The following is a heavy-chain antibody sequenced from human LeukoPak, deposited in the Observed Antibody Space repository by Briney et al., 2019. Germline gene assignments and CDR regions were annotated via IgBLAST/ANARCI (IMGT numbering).Heavy chain of an antibody. Sequence: SETLSLTCAVSGYSISSGYYWGWIRPPPGKGLEWIGSIYHSGSTYYNPSLKSRVTISVDTSKNQFSLKLSSVTAADTAVYYCARVAPRYYDFWSGPWDYYGMDVWGQGTTVTVSS. V-gene: IGHV4-38-2*01. CDR3: ARVAPRYYDFWSGPWDYYGMDV. J-gene: IGHJ6*02. CDR2: IYHSGST. CDR1: GYSISSGYY. D-gene: IGHD3-3*01.